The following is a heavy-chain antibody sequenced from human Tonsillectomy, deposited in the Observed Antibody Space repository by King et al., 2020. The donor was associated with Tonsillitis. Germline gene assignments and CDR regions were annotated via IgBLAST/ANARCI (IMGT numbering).Heavy chain of an antibody. J-gene: IGHJ5*02. CDR2: INNQHGNT. CDR3: ARGLGYGYDR. V-gene: IGHV1-18*01. Sequence: QLVQSGAEVKKPGASVKVSCKASGYTFTTYGLGWVRQAPGQGPEWMGWINNQHGNTNYAQKFQGRVTMTTDTSTSTAYMELRSLRSDDTALYYCARGLGYGYDRWGQGTLVTVSS. D-gene: IGHD5-18*01. CDR1: GYTFTTYG.